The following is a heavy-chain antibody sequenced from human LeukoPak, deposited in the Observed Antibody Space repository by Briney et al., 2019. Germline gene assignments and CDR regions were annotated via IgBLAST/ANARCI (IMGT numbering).Heavy chain of an antibody. J-gene: IGHJ4*02. Sequence: PSETLSLTCTVSGGSISSYYWSWIRQPPGKGLEWIGYIYYSGSTNYNPSLKSRVTISVDTSKNQFSLKLSSVTAADTAVYYCARSNYDFWSGSPAVQYFYWGQGTLVTVSS. CDR3: ARSNYDFWSGSPAVQYFY. D-gene: IGHD3-3*01. CDR2: IYYSGST. V-gene: IGHV4-59*01. CDR1: GGSISSYY.